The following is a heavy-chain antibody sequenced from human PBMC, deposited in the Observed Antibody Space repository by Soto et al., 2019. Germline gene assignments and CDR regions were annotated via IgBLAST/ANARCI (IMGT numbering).Heavy chain of an antibody. V-gene: IGHV5-51*01. D-gene: IGHD3-22*01. CDR1: GYSFASSW. J-gene: IGHJ2*01. CDR3: ARHAAGNYYDSSGSQVWYFDL. Sequence: GESLKISCKGSGYSFASSWIGWVRQMPGKGLEWLGIIYPGDSDTRYSPSFQSQVTISVDKSINTAYLQWSSLKASDTAMYFCARHAAGNYYDSSGSQVWYFDLWGRGTLFTVSS. CDR2: IYPGDSDT.